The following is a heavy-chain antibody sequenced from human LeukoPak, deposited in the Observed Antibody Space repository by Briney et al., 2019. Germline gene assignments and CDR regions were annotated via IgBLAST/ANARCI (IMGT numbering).Heavy chain of an antibody. Sequence: PSETLSLTCTVSGGSISSSSYYWGWIRQPPGKGLEWIGSIYYSGSTYYNPSLKSRVTISVDTSKNQFSLKLSSVTAADTAVYYCARPLDSSGWYAWGQGTLVTVSS. J-gene: IGHJ5*02. V-gene: IGHV4-39*01. CDR2: IYYSGST. D-gene: IGHD6-13*01. CDR1: GGSISSSSYY. CDR3: ARPLDSSGWYA.